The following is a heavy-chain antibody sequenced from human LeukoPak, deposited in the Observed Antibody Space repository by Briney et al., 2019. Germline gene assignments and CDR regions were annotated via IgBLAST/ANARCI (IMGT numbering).Heavy chain of an antibody. V-gene: IGHV3-30*03. Sequence: QTGGSLRLSCAASGFTFSSYGMHWVRQAPGKGLEWVAVISYDGSNKYYADSVKGRFTISRDNSKNTLYLQMNSLRAEDTAVYYCARDPYYDFWSGHQIMCDYWGQGTLVTVSS. J-gene: IGHJ4*02. D-gene: IGHD3-3*01. CDR2: ISYDGSNK. CDR1: GFTFSSYG. CDR3: ARDPYYDFWSGHQIMCDY.